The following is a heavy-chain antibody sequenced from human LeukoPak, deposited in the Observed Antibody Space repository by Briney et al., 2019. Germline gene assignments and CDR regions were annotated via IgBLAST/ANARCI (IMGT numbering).Heavy chain of an antibody. J-gene: IGHJ6*02. CDR1: GFTFSSYA. D-gene: IGHD3-10*01. CDR2: ISYDGSNK. V-gene: IGHV3-30*04. CDR3: ARDRVLLSLGEVFIAEYDYYGMDV. Sequence: QAGGSLTLSCAASGFTFSSYAMHWVRQAPGKGLEWVAVISYDGSNKYYADSVKGPFTISRDKSKNTLYLQMNSLRPEDTAVYDCARDRVLLSLGEVFIAEYDYYGMDVWGQGTTVTVSS.